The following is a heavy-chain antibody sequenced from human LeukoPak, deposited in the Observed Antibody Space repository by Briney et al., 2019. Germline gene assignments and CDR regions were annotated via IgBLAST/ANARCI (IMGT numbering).Heavy chain of an antibody. CDR2: ISAYNGNT. D-gene: IGHD6-13*01. CDR1: GYTFTSYG. V-gene: IGHV1-18*01. Sequence: ASVKVSCKASGYTFTSYGISWVRQAPGQGLEWMGWISAYNGNTNYAQKLQGRVTMTTDTSTSTAYMELRSLRSDDTAVYYCARDRKYSSSWYPKNWFDPWGQGTLVTVSS. J-gene: IGHJ5*02. CDR3: ARDRKYSSSWYPKNWFDP.